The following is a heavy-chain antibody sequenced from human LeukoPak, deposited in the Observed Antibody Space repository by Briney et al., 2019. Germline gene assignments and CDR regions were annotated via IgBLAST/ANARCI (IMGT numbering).Heavy chain of an antibody. J-gene: IGHJ4*02. Sequence: GGSLRLSCVVSGFTVSTNYTSWVRQAPGKGLEWVSLIKGRFTISRDNSKNTLYLQMNSLRAEDTAVYYCARRAGGYSHPYDYWGQGTLVTVSS. D-gene: IGHD4-23*01. CDR2: I. CDR1: GFTVSTNY. CDR3: ARRAGGYSHPYDY. V-gene: IGHV3-53*01.